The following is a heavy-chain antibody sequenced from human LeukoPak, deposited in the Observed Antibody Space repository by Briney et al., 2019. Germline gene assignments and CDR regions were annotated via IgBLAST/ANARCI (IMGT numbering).Heavy chain of an antibody. CDR1: GGSISSGGYS. CDR2: IYHSGST. J-gene: IGHJ4*02. D-gene: IGHD4-23*01. V-gene: IGHV4-30-2*01. Sequence: ASETLSLTCAVSGGSISSGGYSWSWIRQPPGKGLEWIGYIYHSGSTNYNPSLKSRVTISVDTSKNQFSLKLSSVTAADTAVYYCARGSYGGELDYWGQGTLVTVSS. CDR3: ARGSYGGELDY.